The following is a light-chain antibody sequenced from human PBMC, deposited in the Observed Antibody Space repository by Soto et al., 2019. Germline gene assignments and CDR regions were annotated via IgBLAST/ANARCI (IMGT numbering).Light chain of an antibody. CDR1: SSDVGGYNY. J-gene: IGLJ3*02. CDR2: EVS. CDR3: TSFTSSSTWV. V-gene: IGLV2-14*03. Sequence: QSVLTQPASVSGSPGQSITISCTGTSSDVGGYNYVSWVQQHPGKAPKLKIYEVSNRPSGVSNRFSGSKSGYTASLTISELQAEDEADYYCTSFTSSSTWVFGGGTK.